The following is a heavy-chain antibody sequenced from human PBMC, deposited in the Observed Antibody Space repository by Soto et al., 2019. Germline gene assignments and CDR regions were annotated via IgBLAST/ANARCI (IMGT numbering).Heavy chain of an antibody. V-gene: IGHV3-11*05. Sequence: QEQLVESGGGLVRPGGSLRLSCAASGFTFSAYYMTWMRQAPGKGLEWVSYITSSSDYTNYAGSVKGRFTISRDNAKNSLYLQMNSLRVEDTAVYYCVREYYYGMDVWGQETTVTVSS. CDR3: VREYYYGMDV. CDR1: GFTFSAYY. J-gene: IGHJ6*02. CDR2: ITSSSDYT.